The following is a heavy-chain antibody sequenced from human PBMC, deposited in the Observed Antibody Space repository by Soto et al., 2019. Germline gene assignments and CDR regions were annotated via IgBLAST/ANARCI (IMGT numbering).Heavy chain of an antibody. D-gene: IGHD3-3*01. V-gene: IGHV4-59*01. J-gene: IGHJ5*02. Sequence: PSETLSLTCTVSGGSISSYYWSWIWQPPGKGLEWIGYIYYSGSTNYNPSLKSRVTISVDTSKNQFSLKLSSVTAADTAVYYCARDGTYYDFWSGYYIGNWFDPWGQGTLVTVSS. CDR3: ARDGTYYDFWSGYYIGNWFDP. CDR2: IYYSGST. CDR1: GGSISSYY.